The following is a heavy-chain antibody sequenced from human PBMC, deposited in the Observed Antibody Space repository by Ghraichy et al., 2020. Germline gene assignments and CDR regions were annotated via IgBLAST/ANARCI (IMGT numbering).Heavy chain of an antibody. Sequence: GESVNISCAASGFTFSSYWMSWVRQAPGKGLEWVANIKQDGSETWYAVSVKGRFTISRDNAKNSLYLQMNSLRAEDTAVYYCARDGPGTYDYWGQGTLVTVSS. D-gene: IGHD1-7*01. CDR3: ARDGPGTYDY. CDR1: GFTFSSYW. CDR2: IKQDGSET. J-gene: IGHJ4*02. V-gene: IGHV3-7*01.